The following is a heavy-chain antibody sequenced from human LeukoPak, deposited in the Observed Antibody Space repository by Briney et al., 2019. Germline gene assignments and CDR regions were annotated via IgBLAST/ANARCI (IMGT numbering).Heavy chain of an antibody. CDR2: IIPIFGTA. CDR1: GGTFSSYA. V-gene: IGHV1-69*13. Sequence: SVKVSCKASGGTFSSYAISWVRQAPGQGLEWMGGIIPIFGTANYAQKFQGRVTITADESTSTAYMELRSLRSDDTAVYYCARVASSIAVYFDYWGQGTLVTVSS. D-gene: IGHD6-19*01. CDR3: ARVASSIAVYFDY. J-gene: IGHJ4*02.